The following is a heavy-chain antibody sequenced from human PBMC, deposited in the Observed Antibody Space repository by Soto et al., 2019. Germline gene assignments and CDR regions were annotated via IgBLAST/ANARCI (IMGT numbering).Heavy chain of an antibody. Sequence: SEALSLTCTVSGVSINGYYWSWIRQPPGRGLEWIGYMYYSGSTNYNPSLKSRVTISVDTSKNQFSLHLTSVTAADTAVYYCARVSFFDISAYVFEYWGQGTLVTVSS. J-gene: IGHJ4*02. CDR1: GVSINGYY. D-gene: IGHD3-22*01. CDR2: MYYSGST. CDR3: ARVSFFDISAYVFEY. V-gene: IGHV4-59*01.